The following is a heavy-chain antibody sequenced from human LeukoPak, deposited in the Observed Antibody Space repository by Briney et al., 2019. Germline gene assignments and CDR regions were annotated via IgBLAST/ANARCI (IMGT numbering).Heavy chain of an antibody. J-gene: IGHJ4*02. D-gene: IGHD2-21*02. CDR2: ISSSSNTI. V-gene: IGHV3-48*02. CDR3: ARARGVVTANRGFDY. CDR1: GFTFSSYS. Sequence: PGGSLRLSCAASGFTFSSYSMNWVRQAPGKGLERVSSISSSSNTIYYADSVKGRFTISRDNAKNSLYLQMNSLRDEDTAVYYCARARGVVTANRGFDYWGQGTLVTVSS.